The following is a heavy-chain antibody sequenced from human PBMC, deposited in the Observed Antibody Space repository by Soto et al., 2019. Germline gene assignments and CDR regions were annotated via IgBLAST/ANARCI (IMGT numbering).Heavy chain of an antibody. CDR2: INPKSGDT. CDR1: GYTFSGYY. Sequence: QVQLVQSGAEVKKPGASVKVSCKASGYTFSGYYMHWVRQAPGQGLEWMGWINPKSGDTNYAQKFQGWVTMTRDTSISTAYMELGRVTYDDTAVYYCARGLEWLPLDSWGQGTLVTVSS. J-gene: IGHJ4*02. CDR3: ARGLEWLPLDS. V-gene: IGHV1-2*04. D-gene: IGHD3-3*01.